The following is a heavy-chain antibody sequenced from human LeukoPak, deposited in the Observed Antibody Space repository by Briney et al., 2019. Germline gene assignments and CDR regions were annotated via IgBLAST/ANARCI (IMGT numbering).Heavy chain of an antibody. V-gene: IGHV3-48*01. CDR1: GFTFSSYN. Sequence: GGSLRLSCAASGFTFSSYNMNWVRQAPGKGLEWVSYISSSGSTIYYADSVKGRFTISRDNAKNSLYLQLNSLRPEDTAVYYCARNRWEPYHNDAFDIWGQGTMVTVSS. CDR2: ISSSGSTI. J-gene: IGHJ3*02. CDR3: ARNRWEPYHNDAFDI. D-gene: IGHD1-26*01.